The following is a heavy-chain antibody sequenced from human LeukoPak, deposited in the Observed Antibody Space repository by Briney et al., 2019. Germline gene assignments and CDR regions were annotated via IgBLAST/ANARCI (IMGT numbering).Heavy chain of an antibody. Sequence: PGGSLRLSCAASGFTDSSYDMSRVPQAPGEGLEGVSNTSGRGGSAYYADSVKGRFTISRASSTNTVYLQMNSLTREDTAVYYCAKDMYRGDIVVRGALAIWGQGTMVTVSS. CDR3: AKDMYRGDIVVRGALAI. D-gene: IGHD2-15*01. CDR1: GFTDSSYD. CDR2: TSGRGGSA. V-gene: IGHV3-23*01. J-gene: IGHJ3*02.